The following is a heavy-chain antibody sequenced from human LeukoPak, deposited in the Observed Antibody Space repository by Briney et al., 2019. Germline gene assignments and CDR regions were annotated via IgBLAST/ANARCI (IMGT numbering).Heavy chain of an antibody. CDR2: TYYRSKWYK. CDR3: ARGPSYFQH. CDR1: GDSVSSNSAT. Sequence: SQTPSLTCAISGDSVSSNSATWNWIRQSPSRGLEWLGRTYYRSKWYKYYAVSVKGRITINPDTSKNQFSLQLNSVTPKDTAVYYCARGPSYFQHWGQGTLVTVSS. J-gene: IGHJ1*01. V-gene: IGHV6-1*01.